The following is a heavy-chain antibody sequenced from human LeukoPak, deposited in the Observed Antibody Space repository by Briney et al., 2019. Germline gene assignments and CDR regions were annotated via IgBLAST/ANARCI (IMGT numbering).Heavy chain of an antibody. D-gene: IGHD2-15*01. Sequence: SETLSLTCTVSGGSISPYYWSWIRQPPGKGLEWIGYIYYSGSTNYIPSLKSRVTISVDTSKNQFSLKLSFVTAADTAVYYCARTLGYCSGGSCYQYAFDIWGLGTMVTVSA. V-gene: IGHV4-59*01. CDR1: GGSISPYY. J-gene: IGHJ3*02. CDR3: ARTLGYCSGGSCYQYAFDI. CDR2: IYYSGST.